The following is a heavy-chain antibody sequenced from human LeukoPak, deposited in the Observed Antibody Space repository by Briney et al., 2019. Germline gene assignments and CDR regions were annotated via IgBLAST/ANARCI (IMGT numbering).Heavy chain of an antibody. Sequence: PSETLSLTCTVSGGSINSGTFYWGWIRQPPGKGLEWIGSMYYDGSSYYNPSLKSRVTTSVDTSKNQFSLKLTSVTAADTAVYFCARRSDSGSDDGEDYFDYWGQGNLVTVSS. D-gene: IGHD1-26*01. CDR1: GGSINSGTFY. J-gene: IGHJ4*02. CDR3: ARRSDSGSDDGEDYFDY. CDR2: MYYDGSS. V-gene: IGHV4-39*01.